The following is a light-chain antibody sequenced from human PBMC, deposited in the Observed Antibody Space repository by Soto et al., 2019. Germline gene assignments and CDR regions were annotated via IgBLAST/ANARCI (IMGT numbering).Light chain of an antibody. J-gene: IGKJ3*01. CDR1: QSVSSSY. CDR3: QQYDTSPPGFT. V-gene: IGKV3-20*01. Sequence: EIVLTQSPGTLSLSPGERATLSCRASQSVSSSYLAWYQQKPGQAPRLLIYGASSRATGIPDRFSGSGSGTDFTLTIRRLEPEDFAVYYCQQYDTSPPGFTFGPGTKVDVK. CDR2: GAS.